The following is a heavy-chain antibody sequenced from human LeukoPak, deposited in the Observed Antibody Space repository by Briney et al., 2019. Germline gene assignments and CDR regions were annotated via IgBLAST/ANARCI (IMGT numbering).Heavy chain of an antibody. CDR3: ARVEGP. J-gene: IGHJ4*02. Sequence: GGSLRLSCAASGFTFGSYWMSWVRQAPGKGLEWVANIKQDGSQKYYVDSVKGRFTISRDNAKNSLYLQMNSLRAEDTAVYYCARVEGPWGPGTLVTVSS. V-gene: IGHV3-7*03. CDR1: GFTFGSYW. CDR2: IKQDGSQK.